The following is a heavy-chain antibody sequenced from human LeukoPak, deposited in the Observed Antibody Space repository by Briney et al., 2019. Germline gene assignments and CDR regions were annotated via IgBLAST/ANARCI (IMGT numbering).Heavy chain of an antibody. CDR1: GGSISSGSYY. Sequence: PSQTLSLTXTVSGGSISSGSYYWSWIGQPAGKGLEWIGRIYTSGSTNYNPSLKSRVTISVDTSKNQFSLKLSSVTAADTAVYYCARQITIFGVVPDAFDIWGQGTMVTVSS. CDR3: ARQITIFGVVPDAFDI. V-gene: IGHV4-61*02. J-gene: IGHJ3*02. D-gene: IGHD3-3*01. CDR2: IYTSGST.